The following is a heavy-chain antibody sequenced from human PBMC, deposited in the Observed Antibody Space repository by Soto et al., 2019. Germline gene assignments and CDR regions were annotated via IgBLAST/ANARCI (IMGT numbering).Heavy chain of an antibody. CDR1: GYTFTSYD. D-gene: IGHD6-19*01. Sequence: ASVKVSCKASGYTFTSYDINWVRQATGQGLEWMGWMNPNSGNTGYAQKFQGRVTMTRNTSISTAYMKLSSLRSEDTAVYYCASSSGWDGVGFDYWGQGTLVTVSS. CDR2: MNPNSGNT. V-gene: IGHV1-8*01. J-gene: IGHJ4*02. CDR3: ASSSGWDGVGFDY.